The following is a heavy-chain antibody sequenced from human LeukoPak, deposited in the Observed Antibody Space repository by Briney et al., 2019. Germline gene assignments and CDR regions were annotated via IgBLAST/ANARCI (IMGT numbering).Heavy chain of an antibody. J-gene: IGHJ4*02. D-gene: IGHD6-25*01. V-gene: IGHV3-30*02. Sequence: GGSLRHSCAASGFTFSSYGMHWVRQAPGKGLEWVAFIRYDGSNKYYADSVKGRFTISRDNSKNTLYLQMNSLRAEDTAVSYCAKDMAATLDYWGQGTLVTVSS. CDR2: IRYDGSNK. CDR3: AKDMAATLDY. CDR1: GFTFSSYG.